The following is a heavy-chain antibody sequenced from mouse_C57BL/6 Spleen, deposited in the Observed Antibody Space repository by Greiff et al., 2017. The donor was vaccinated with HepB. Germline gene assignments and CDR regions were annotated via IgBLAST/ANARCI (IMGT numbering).Heavy chain of an antibody. V-gene: IGHV5-4*01. D-gene: IGHD2-3*01. CDR1: GFTFSSYA. CDR3: ARDDDARLDY. CDR2: ISDGGSYT. Sequence: DVKLVESGGGLVKPGGSLKLSCAASGFTFSSYAMSWVRQTPEKRLEWVATISDGGSYTYYPDNVKGRFTISRDNAKNNLYLQRSHLKSEDTAMYDCARDDDARLDYWGQGTSVTVSS. J-gene: IGHJ4*01.